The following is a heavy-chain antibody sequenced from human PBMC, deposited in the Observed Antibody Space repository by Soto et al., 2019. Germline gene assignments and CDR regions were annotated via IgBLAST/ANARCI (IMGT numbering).Heavy chain of an antibody. Sequence: SETLSLTCTVSGGSISSYYWSWIRQPPGKGLEWIGYIYYSGSTNYNPSLKSRVTISVDTSKNQFSLKLSSVTAADTAVYYCARGQTYYYDSSGYKAGNWFDPWAQGTLVTVSS. CDR1: GGSISSYY. J-gene: IGHJ5*02. CDR3: ARGQTYYYDSSGYKAGNWFDP. CDR2: IYYSGST. V-gene: IGHV4-59*01. D-gene: IGHD3-22*01.